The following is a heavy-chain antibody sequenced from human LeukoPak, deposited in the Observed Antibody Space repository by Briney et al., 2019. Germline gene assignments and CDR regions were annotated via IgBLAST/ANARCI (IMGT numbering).Heavy chain of an antibody. CDR2: TYYSGST. CDR1: GGSISSYY. V-gene: IGHV4-59*01. CDR3: ARRWTGDAFDI. Sequence: ASETLSLTCTVSGGSISSYYWSWIRQPPGKGLEWIGYTYYSGSTNYNPSLKSRVTISVDTSKNQFSLKLSSVTAADTAVYYCARRWTGDAFDIWGQGTMVTVSS. D-gene: IGHD3/OR15-3a*01. J-gene: IGHJ3*02.